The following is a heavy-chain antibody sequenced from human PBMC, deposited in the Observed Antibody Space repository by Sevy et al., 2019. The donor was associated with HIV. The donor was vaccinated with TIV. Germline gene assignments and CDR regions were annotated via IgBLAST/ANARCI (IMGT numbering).Heavy chain of an antibody. J-gene: IGHJ4*02. CDR2: IRRNSHEPYGGTT. V-gene: IGHV3-49*03. Sequence: GGSMRLSCTSSGFTFGDYAMSWFRQAPGKGLEWVAFIRRNSHEPYGGTTEYAASVKGRLTISRDDSKSIAYLQMNCLKTEDTAVYYCTRALATADTPEYYFDYWGQGILVTVSS. D-gene: IGHD5-12*01. CDR1: GFTFGDYA. CDR3: TRALATADTPEYYFDY.